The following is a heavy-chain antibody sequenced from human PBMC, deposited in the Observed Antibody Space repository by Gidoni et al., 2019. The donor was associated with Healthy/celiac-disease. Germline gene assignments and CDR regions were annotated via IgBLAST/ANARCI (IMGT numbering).Heavy chain of an antibody. CDR1: GYTFTSYH. Sequence: VQLVQSGAELTKPAASVTVSCQASGYTFTSYHTHWVRQAPGQGLEWMGIINPSGGSTSYAQKLQGRVTMTRDTSTSTVYMELSSLRSEDTAVYYCARVSDTRDAFDIWGQGTMVTVSS. CDR3: ARVSDTRDAFDI. D-gene: IGHD5-18*01. CDR2: INPSGGST. J-gene: IGHJ3*02. V-gene: IGHV1-46*04.